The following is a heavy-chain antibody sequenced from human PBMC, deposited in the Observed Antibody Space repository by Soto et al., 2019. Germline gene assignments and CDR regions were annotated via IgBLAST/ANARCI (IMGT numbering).Heavy chain of an antibody. D-gene: IGHD2-2*01. Sequence: GGSLRLSCAASGFTFNSYAMSWVRQAPGKGLEWVSVVSASGSSTYYADSDSVKGRFTISRDNSKNTLYLQMNSLRVEDTAVYYCAKGASPSNDYGDSWGQGTLVTVSS. CDR2: VSASGSST. CDR1: GFTFNSYA. J-gene: IGHJ4*02. CDR3: AKGASPSNDYGDS. V-gene: IGHV3-23*01.